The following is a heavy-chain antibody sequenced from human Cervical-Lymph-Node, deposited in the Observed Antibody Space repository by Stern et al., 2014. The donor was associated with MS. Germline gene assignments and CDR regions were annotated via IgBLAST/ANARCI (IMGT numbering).Heavy chain of an antibody. V-gene: IGHV3-9*01. D-gene: IGHD4/OR15-4a*01. CDR1: GFTFDDYA. Sequence: MQLVQSGGGLVQPGRSLRLTCAASGFTFDDYAMHWVRQVPGKGLEWVSGINWNSGYINYADSVRGRFTISRDNAKNSLYLQMNSLRVEDTALYYCVKVAYGDYYFDKWGQGTLVTVSS. J-gene: IGHJ4*02. CDR3: VKVAYGDYYFDK. CDR2: INWNSGYI.